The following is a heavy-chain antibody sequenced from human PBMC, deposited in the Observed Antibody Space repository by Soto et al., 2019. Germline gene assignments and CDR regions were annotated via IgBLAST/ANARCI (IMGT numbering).Heavy chain of an antibody. CDR1: GFIFSTNA. J-gene: IGHJ4*02. CDR3: AARKYCPSTTCFDY. V-gene: IGHV3-30-3*01. CDR2: ISYDGSSK. D-gene: IGHD2-2*01. Sequence: GGSLRLSCAASGFIFSTNAMHWVRQAPGKGLEWVAFISYDGSSKYYADSVKGRFTISRDRSNNTLYLQMNSLRVEDAAIYYYAARKYCPSTTCFDYWGQGTPVTVSS.